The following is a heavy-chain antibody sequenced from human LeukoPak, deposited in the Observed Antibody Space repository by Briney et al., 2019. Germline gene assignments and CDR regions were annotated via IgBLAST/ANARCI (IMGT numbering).Heavy chain of an antibody. J-gene: IGHJ5*02. Sequence: SETLSLTCTVSGGSISSGSYYWSWIRQPAGKGLEWIGRIYTSGSTNYNPSLKSRVTISVGTSKNQFSLKLSSVTAADTAVYYCARDDYSWGQGTLVTVSS. CDR3: ARDDYS. V-gene: IGHV4-61*02. D-gene: IGHD4/OR15-4a*01. CDR1: GGSISSGSYY. CDR2: IYTSGST.